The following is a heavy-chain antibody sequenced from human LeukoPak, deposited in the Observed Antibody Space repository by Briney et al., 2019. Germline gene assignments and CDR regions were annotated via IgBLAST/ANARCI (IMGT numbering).Heavy chain of an antibody. D-gene: IGHD2-21*02. V-gene: IGHV4-61*02. CDR2: IYASGRT. J-gene: IGHJ6*03. Sequence: PSETLSLTCTVSGGSVSSTNYYWSWIRQPAGKGLEWIGRIYASGRTTYNLSLESRVTFTIDTSKNQFSLKLNSVTAADTAVYYCVRGYCGGDCYRYYCYYYTDVWGKGTTVTVSS. CDR1: GGSVSSTNYY. CDR3: VRGYCGGDCYRYYCYYYTDV.